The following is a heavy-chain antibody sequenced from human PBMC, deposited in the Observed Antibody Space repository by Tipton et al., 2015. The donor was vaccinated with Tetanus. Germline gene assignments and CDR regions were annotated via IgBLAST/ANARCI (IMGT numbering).Heavy chain of an antibody. D-gene: IGHD4-23*01. CDR2: IYPDDSDT. V-gene: IGHV5-51*01. CDR1: GYAFTKYW. J-gene: IGHJ4*02. CDR3: ARHPRGNAGNPLYYFDH. Sequence: QLVQSGAELKKPGQSLRISCQGSGYAFTKYWIGWVRQMPGKGLEWMGIIYPDDSDTRYSPSFQGQVTISADKSINTAYLQWNSLKASDTAMYYCARHPRGNAGNPLYYFDHWARGTQATVSS.